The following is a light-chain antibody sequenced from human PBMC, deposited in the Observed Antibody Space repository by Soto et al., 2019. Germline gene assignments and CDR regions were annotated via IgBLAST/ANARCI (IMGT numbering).Light chain of an antibody. CDR1: QNVTTW. V-gene: IGKV1-5*01. Sequence: DIQMTQSPSTLSASVGDRVTITCRASQNVTTWLAWYQHKPGKAPKLLLYDVSNLESGVPSRFCGSGSGTELTLTISSLQSDEFATYFCQQYDSYRTFGQGTKVEIK. J-gene: IGKJ1*01. CDR3: QQYDSYRT. CDR2: DVS.